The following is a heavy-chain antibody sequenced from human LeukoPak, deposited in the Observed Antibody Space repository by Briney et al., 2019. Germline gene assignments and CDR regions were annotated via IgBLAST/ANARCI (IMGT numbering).Heavy chain of an antibody. CDR2: ISSSGSTI. CDR3: ARDSGGYYYYFDY. Sequence: GGSLRLSCAASGFTFSDYYMSWIRQAPGKGPEWVSYISSSGSTIYYADSVKGRFTISRDNAKNSLYLQMNSLRAEDTAVHYCARDSGGYYYYFDYWGQGTLVTVSS. CDR1: GFTFSDYY. J-gene: IGHJ4*02. D-gene: IGHD3-22*01. V-gene: IGHV3-11*01.